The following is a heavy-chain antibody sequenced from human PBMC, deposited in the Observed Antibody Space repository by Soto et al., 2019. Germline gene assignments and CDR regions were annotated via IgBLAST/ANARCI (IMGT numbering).Heavy chain of an antibody. V-gene: IGHV3-21*01. CDR2: ITSSSTYT. Sequence: EVQLVESGGGLVQPGGSLRLSCAASGFSFSFYGMNWVRQAPGKGLEWVASITSSSTYTHYADSVRGRFTISRDNAKNSLYLQLNSLRAEDTALSYCARECPNSGYRYFDSWGQGTLVTVSS. J-gene: IGHJ4*02. CDR3: ARECPNSGYRYFDS. D-gene: IGHD5-12*01. CDR1: GFSFSFYG.